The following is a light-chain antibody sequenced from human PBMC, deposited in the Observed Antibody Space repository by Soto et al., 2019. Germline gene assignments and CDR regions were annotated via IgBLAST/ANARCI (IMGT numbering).Light chain of an antibody. V-gene: IGKV1-39*01. CDR2: AAS. CDR1: QSINSY. J-gene: IGKJ4*01. CDR3: QQSYSLPLT. Sequence: DIQMTQSPSSLSASVGDRVTITCRASQSINSYLNWYQQKPGKAPKVLIYAASSLQSGVPSRFSGSGSGTDFTLTISDLQPEDIATYYCQQSYSLPLTFGGGTKVEIK.